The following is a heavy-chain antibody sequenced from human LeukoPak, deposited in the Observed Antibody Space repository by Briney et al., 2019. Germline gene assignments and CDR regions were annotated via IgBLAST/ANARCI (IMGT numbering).Heavy chain of an antibody. D-gene: IGHD5-18*01. Sequence: PGGSLRLSCAASGFIFTSHEMNWVRQAPGKGLEWVSYISSSGSTIYYADSVKGRFTFSRDNARNSLYLQMNSLRAEDTAVYYCTRQDAYTSGFRPIDYWGQGTLVTISS. J-gene: IGHJ4*02. CDR3: TRQDAYTSGFRPIDY. V-gene: IGHV3-48*03. CDR1: GFIFTSHE. CDR2: ISSSGSTI.